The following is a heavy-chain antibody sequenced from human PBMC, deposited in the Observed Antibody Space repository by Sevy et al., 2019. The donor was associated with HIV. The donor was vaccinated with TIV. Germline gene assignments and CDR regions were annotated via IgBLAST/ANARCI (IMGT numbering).Heavy chain of an antibody. Sequence: GGSLRLSCAASGFSFSSYSVSWVRQAPGKGLEWVASIGSSKSYIYYADSVKGRFTISRDNAKNSLFLHMNTLRAEDTAVYYCARSYSSSWYILYYFEYWGQGTPVTVSS. CDR2: IGSSKSYI. J-gene: IGHJ4*02. CDR3: ARSYSSSWYILYYFEY. CDR1: GFSFSSYS. D-gene: IGHD6-13*01. V-gene: IGHV3-21*01.